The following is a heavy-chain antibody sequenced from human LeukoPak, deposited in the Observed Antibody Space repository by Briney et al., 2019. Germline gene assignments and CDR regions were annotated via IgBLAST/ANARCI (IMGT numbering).Heavy chain of an antibody. J-gene: IGHJ4*02. Sequence: GGSLRLSCAASGFTVSSNYMTWVRQAPGKGLEWVSVMYAGGATLYADSVKGRFTISRDNSKNTLYVQMNSLRAEDTAVYYCARGGTYYPDYWGQGTLVTVSS. D-gene: IGHD3-22*01. CDR1: GFTVSSNY. CDR3: ARGGTYYPDY. CDR2: MYAGGAT. V-gene: IGHV3-66*01.